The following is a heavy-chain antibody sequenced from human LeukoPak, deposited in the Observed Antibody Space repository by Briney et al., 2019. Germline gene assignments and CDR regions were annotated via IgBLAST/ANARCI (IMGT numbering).Heavy chain of an antibody. Sequence: EASVKVSCKASGYTFTSYGISWVRQAPGQGLEWMGWISAYNGNTNYAQKLQGRVTMTTDTSTSTAYMELRSLRSDDTAVYYCARGLPRYYDLWSGHGHFDYWGQGTLVTVSS. D-gene: IGHD3-3*01. V-gene: IGHV1-18*01. CDR2: ISAYNGNT. CDR3: ARGLPRYYDLWSGHGHFDY. J-gene: IGHJ4*02. CDR1: GYTFTSYG.